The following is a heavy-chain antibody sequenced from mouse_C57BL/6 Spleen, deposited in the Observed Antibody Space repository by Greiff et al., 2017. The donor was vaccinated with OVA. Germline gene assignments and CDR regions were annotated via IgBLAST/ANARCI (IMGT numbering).Heavy chain of an antibody. D-gene: IGHD1-1*01. CDR1: GYTFTSYG. CDR3: ARRYYGSFYAIDY. J-gene: IGHJ4*01. CDR2: IYPRSGNT. Sequence: VQLQQSGAELARPGASVKLSCKASGYTFTSYGISWVKQRTGQGLEWIGEIYPRSGNTYYNEKFKGKATLTADKSSSTAYMELRSLTSEDSAVYFCARRYYGSFYAIDYWGQGTSVTVSS. V-gene: IGHV1-81*01.